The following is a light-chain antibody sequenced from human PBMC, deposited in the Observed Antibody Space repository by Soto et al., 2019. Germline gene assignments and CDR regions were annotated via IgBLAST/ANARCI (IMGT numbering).Light chain of an antibody. CDR1: QSVSSSY. V-gene: IGKV3-20*01. CDR2: GAS. J-gene: IGKJ2*01. Sequence: EIVLTQSPGTLSLSPGERATLSCRASQSVSSSYLAWYQQKPGQAPRVLIHGASSRATGIPDRFSGSGSGTDFPLTISRLEPEDFAVYCCQQYGNPPPNAFGQGTKVQIK. CDR3: QQYGNPPPNA.